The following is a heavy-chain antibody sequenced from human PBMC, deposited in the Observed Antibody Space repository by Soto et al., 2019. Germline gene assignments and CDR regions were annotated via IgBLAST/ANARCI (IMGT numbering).Heavy chain of an antibody. D-gene: IGHD6-6*01. J-gene: IGHJ4*01. Sequence: EVQLVESGGGLVQPGGSLRLSCAASGFTVSGHYMSWVRQAPGKGLEWVSVIYSGGSTYYANSVTGRFTISRDNSRNTVHLQRNSLRAEDTAVYYCARDRTISDCRSSGALGLWGHGTLVSVSS. CDR1: GFTVSGHY. CDR3: ARDRTISDCRSSGALGL. V-gene: IGHV3-66*01. CDR2: IYSGGST.